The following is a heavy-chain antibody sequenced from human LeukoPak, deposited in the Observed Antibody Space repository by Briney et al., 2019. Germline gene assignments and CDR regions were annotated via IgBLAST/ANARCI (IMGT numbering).Heavy chain of an antibody. CDR2: AGATGVDT. D-gene: IGHD6-19*01. CDR1: GFTFNNYP. CDR3: AKEIFCSDQTSLDY. Sequence: GGSLRLSCAASGFTFNNYPMSWVRQSPGKGLEWVAAAGATGVDTYYGEAVRGRFTISRDNSKDTLFLQMNSLRAEDTAIYFCAKEIFCSDQTSLDYWGQGTLVTVSS. V-gene: IGHV3-23*01. J-gene: IGHJ4*02.